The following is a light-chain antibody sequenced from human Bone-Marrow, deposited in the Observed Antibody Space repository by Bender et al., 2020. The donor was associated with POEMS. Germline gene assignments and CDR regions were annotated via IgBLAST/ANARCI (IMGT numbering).Light chain of an antibody. CDR3: GTWDIRLNAVV. Sequence: QSVLTQPPSVSGTPGQRVSISCTGSSSNFGAGFDVHWYQRLPGSAPKLLIYGNVNRPSEISDRFSGSKSGTSATLDITGLQTGDEADYYCGTWDIRLNAVVFGGGTKLTVL. J-gene: IGLJ2*01. CDR1: SSNFGAGFD. CDR2: GNV. V-gene: IGLV1-50*01.